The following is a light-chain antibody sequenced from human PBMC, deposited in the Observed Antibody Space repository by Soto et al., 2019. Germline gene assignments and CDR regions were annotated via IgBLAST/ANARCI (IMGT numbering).Light chain of an antibody. CDR1: QSVSSY. Sequence: EIVMTQSPATLSVSPGERATLSCRASQSVSSYLAWYQQKPGQAPRLLIYDASNRATGIPARFSGSGSGTDYTLTISSLEPEDFAVYYCQQRNKWRTFGQGTKVDIK. CDR3: QQRNKWRT. CDR2: DAS. V-gene: IGKV3-11*01. J-gene: IGKJ1*01.